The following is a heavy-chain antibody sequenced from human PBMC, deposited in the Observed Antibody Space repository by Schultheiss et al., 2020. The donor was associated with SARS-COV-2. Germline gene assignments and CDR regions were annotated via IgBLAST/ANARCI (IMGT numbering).Heavy chain of an antibody. CDR2: ISYDGSNK. J-gene: IGHJ4*02. CDR3: ARRSLGYLDY. CDR1: GFTFSSYA. D-gene: IGHD2-15*01. Sequence: GGSLRLSCAASGFTFSSYAMHWVRQAPGKGLEWVAVISYDGSNKYYADSVKGRFTISRDNSKNTLYLQMNSLRAEDTAVYYCARRSLGYLDYWGQGTLVTVSS. V-gene: IGHV3-30*07.